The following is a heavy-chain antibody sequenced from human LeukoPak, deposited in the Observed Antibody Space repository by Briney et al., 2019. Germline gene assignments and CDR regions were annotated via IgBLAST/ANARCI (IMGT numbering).Heavy chain of an antibody. V-gene: IGHV4-61*02. CDR2: IYNSGTA. Sequence: SETLSLTCTVSGGSISSVSYYWSWIRQPAGKGLEWVGRIYNSGTANYNPSLKSRVTISVDTSKNQFSLKLSSVTAADTAVYYCARVAIHYYGMDVWGQGTTVTVSS. J-gene: IGHJ6*02. D-gene: IGHD2-2*01. CDR1: GGSISSVSYY. CDR3: ARVAIHYYGMDV.